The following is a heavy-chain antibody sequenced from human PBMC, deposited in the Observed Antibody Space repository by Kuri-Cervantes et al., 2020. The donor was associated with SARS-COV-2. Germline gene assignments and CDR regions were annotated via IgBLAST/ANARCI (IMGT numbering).Heavy chain of an antibody. V-gene: IGHV3-7*01. CDR3: ARDSGSYWSITYYYYMDV. J-gene: IGHJ6*03. CDR1: GFTFSDYY. CDR2: IKQDGSEK. D-gene: IGHD1-26*01. Sequence: GESLKISCAASGFTFSDYYMSWIRQAPGKGLEWVANIKQDGSEKCYVDSVKGRFTISRDNAKNSLYLQMNSLRAEDTAVYYCARDSGSYWSITYYYYMDVWGKGTTVTVSS.